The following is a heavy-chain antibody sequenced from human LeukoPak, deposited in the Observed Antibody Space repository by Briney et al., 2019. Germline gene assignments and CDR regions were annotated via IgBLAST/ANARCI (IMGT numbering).Heavy chain of an antibody. J-gene: IGHJ4*02. CDR3: ARDWVYKIDY. Sequence: GGSLRLSCAASGFTFSSYAMHWVRQAPGKGLEWVAVISYDGSNKYYADSVKGRFTISRDNAKNTLILQMNSLRVEDTAVYYCARDWVYKIDYWGRGTLVTVSS. CDR2: ISYDGSNK. V-gene: IGHV3-30-3*01. CDR1: GFTFSSYA. D-gene: IGHD5-24*01.